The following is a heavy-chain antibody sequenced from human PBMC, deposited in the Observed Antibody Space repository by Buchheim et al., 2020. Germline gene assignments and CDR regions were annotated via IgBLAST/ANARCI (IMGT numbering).Heavy chain of an antibody. CDR3: ARDPSVVGVVTIYDYYYGMDV. CDR1: GFTFSSYS. CDR2: ISSSSSYI. V-gene: IGHV3-21*01. Sequence: EVQLVESGGGLVKPGGSLRLSCAASGFTFSSYSMNWVRQAPGKGLEWVSSISSSSSYIYYADSVKGRFTISRDNAKNSLYLQMNSLRAEDTAVNYCARDPSVVGVVTIYDYYYGMDVWGQGTT. D-gene: IGHD3-3*01. J-gene: IGHJ6*02.